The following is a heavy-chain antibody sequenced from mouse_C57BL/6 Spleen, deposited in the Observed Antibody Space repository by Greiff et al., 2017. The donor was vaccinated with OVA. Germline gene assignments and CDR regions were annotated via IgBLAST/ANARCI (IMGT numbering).Heavy chain of an antibody. D-gene: IGHD2-1*01. V-gene: IGHV1-50*01. CDR2: IDPSDSYT. Sequence: VKLQQPGAELVKPGASVKLSCKASCYTFTSYWMQWVKQRPGQGLEWIGEIDPSDSYTNYTQKFKGKATLTVDTSSSTAYMQLSSLTSEDSAVYYCARIYGNSWYFDVWGTGTTVTVSS. CDR3: ARIYGNSWYFDV. CDR1: CYTFTSYW. J-gene: IGHJ1*03.